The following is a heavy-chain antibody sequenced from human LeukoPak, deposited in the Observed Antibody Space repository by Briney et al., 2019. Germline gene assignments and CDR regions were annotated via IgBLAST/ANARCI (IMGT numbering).Heavy chain of an antibody. J-gene: IGHJ4*02. CDR1: GITFSNAW. CDR2: ISSSGSTI. V-gene: IGHV3-11*04. D-gene: IGHD6-6*01. Sequence: PGGSLRLSCAASGITFSNAWMNWVRQTPGKGLEWVSYISSSGSTIYYADSVKGRFTISRDNAKNSLYLQMNSLRAEDTAVYYCARVRAARPSPVDYWGQGTLVTVSS. CDR3: ARVRAARPSPVDY.